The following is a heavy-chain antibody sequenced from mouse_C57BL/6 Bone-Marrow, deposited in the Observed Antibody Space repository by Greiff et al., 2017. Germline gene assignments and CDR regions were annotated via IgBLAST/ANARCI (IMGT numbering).Heavy chain of an antibody. CDR3: ARLRRGRGVGY. V-gene: IGHV2-3*01. D-gene: IGHD2-4*01. Sequence: VQVVESGPGLVAPSQSLSITCTVSGFSLTSSGVSWVRQPPGTGLEWLGVIWGDGSTNYHSALISRLSISKDNSKSQVFLKLNSLQTDDTATYYCARLRRGRGVGYWGQGTTLTVSS. CDR2: IWGDGST. J-gene: IGHJ2*01. CDR1: GFSLTSSG.